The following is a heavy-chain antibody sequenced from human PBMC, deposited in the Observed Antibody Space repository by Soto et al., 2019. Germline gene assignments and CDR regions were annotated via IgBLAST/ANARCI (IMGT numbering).Heavy chain of an antibody. Sequence: SVKVSCKASGGTFSSYAISWVRQAPGQGLEWMGGIIPIFGTANYAQKFQGRVTITADESTSTAYMELSSLRSEDTAVYYCARDLLPISSGGRDAFDIWGQGTMVTGSS. V-gene: IGHV1-69*13. CDR2: IIPIFGTA. CDR3: ARDLLPISSGGRDAFDI. CDR1: GGTFSSYA. J-gene: IGHJ3*02. D-gene: IGHD3-3*02.